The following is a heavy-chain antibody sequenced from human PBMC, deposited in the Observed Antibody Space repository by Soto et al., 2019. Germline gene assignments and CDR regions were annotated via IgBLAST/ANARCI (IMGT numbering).Heavy chain of an antibody. D-gene: IGHD2-15*01. CDR3: AKRLRDVAIPGPWFDP. Sequence: SVKVSCKASGGTFSSSAISWVRQAPGQGLEWMGGMIPIFGTANYAQKFQGRVTIAADESTSTAYLELSSLRSEDSASYYCAKRLRDVAIPGPWFDPWGQGTLVTVSS. CDR1: GGTFSSSA. J-gene: IGHJ5*02. CDR2: MIPIFGTA. V-gene: IGHV1-69*13.